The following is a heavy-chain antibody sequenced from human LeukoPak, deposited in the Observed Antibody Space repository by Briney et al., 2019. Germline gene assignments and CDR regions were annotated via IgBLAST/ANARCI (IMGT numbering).Heavy chain of an antibody. CDR3: ARVTGYMIEDYSDY. CDR2: IYYSGGT. CDR1: GGSISNYY. D-gene: IGHD3-22*01. Sequence: SETLSLTCTVSGGSISNYYWSWIRQSPGKGLEWIGYIYYSGGTNYNPSLKSRVTISVDTSKNQFSLRLRSVTAADTAVYYCARVTGYMIEDYSDYWGQGTLVTVSS. J-gene: IGHJ4*02. V-gene: IGHV4-59*01.